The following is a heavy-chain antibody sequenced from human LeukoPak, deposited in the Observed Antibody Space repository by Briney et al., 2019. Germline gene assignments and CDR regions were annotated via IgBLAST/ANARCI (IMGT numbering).Heavy chain of an antibody. J-gene: IGHJ3*02. CDR1: GFTFSSYN. CDR3: ARDQDVDTAMVDAFDI. D-gene: IGHD5-18*01. V-gene: IGHV3-21*01. Sequence: GGSLRLSCVGSGFTFSSYNMNWVRQAPGKGLEWVASISSTSTYIYYADSVKGRFTISRDNAKNSLYLQMNSLRAEDTAVYYCARDQDVDTAMVDAFDIWGQGTMVTVSS. CDR2: ISSTSTYI.